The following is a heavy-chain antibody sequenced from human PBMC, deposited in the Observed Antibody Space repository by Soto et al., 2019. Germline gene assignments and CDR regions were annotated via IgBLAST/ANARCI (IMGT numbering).Heavy chain of an antibody. Sequence: QVQLVQSGAEVKKPGSSVKVSCKASGGTFSSYTISWVRQAPGQGLEWMGRIIPILGIANYAQKFQGRVTITADKSTSTAYMELSSLRSEDTAVYYCARDAGYCSGGSCYPLFCWFDPWGQGTLVTVSS. CDR2: IIPILGIA. J-gene: IGHJ5*02. CDR3: ARDAGYCSGGSCYPLFCWFDP. D-gene: IGHD2-15*01. CDR1: GGTFSSYT. V-gene: IGHV1-69*08.